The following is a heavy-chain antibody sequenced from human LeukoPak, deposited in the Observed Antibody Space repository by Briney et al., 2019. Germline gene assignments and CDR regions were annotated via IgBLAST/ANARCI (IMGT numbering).Heavy chain of an antibody. CDR2: IDRSGSTI. J-gene: IGHJ2*01. V-gene: IGHV3-48*03. Sequence: GGSLRLSCTASGXIFSNYELTWVRQAPGKGQEWVSYIDRSGSTIYYADSVRGRFSLSGDNAKNSLYLHMNSLRAEDTAIYYCARVGVEPSNWYFDLWGRGTLVTVSS. CDR3: ARVGVEPSNWYFDL. D-gene: IGHD2-15*01. CDR1: GXIFSNYE.